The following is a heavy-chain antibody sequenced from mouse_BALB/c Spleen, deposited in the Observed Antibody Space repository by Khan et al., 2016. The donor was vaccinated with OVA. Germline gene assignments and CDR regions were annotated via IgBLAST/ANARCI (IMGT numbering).Heavy chain of an antibody. CDR2: INPKNGVT. V-gene: IGHV1-18*01. D-gene: IGHD3-3*01. J-gene: IGHJ4*01. CDR1: GNTFTEYT. Sequence: EVQLQQSGPEVVKPGATVKISCTTSGNTFTEYTLHWVKQSHGKSLEWIGVINPKNGVTSYNQKFKGKATLTVDKSSSIAYMEFRSLTSEDSAVYYCARDAGRYWGQGTSVTVSS. CDR3: ARDAGRY.